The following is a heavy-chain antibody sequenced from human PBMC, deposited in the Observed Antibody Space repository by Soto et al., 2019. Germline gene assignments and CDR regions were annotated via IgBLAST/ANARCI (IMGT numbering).Heavy chain of an antibody. CDR3: ARERRIQPKRWNPSWFDP. CDR2: ISYDGSNK. D-gene: IGHD1-1*01. CDR1: GFTFSSYA. Sequence: GGSLRLSCAASGFTFSSYAMHWVRQAPGKGLEWVAVISYDGSNKYYADSVKGRFTISRDNSKNTLYLQMNSLRAEDTAVYYRARERRIQPKRWNPSWFDPWGQGTLVTV. J-gene: IGHJ5*02. V-gene: IGHV3-30-3*01.